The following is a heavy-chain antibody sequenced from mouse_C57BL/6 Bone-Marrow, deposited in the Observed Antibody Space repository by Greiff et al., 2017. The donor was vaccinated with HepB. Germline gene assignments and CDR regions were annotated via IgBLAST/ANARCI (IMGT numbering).Heavy chain of an antibody. CDR1: GYTFTSYW. V-gene: IGHV1-69*01. J-gene: IGHJ2*01. CDR2: IDPADSYT. Sequence: QVQLQQPGAELVMPGASVKLSCKASGYTFTSYWMHWVKQRPGQGLEWIGEIDPADSYTNYNQKFKGKSTLTVDKSSSTAYMQLSSLTSEDSAVYYCARGRITKDWWGQGTTLTVSS. D-gene: IGHD1-1*01. CDR3: ARGRITKDW.